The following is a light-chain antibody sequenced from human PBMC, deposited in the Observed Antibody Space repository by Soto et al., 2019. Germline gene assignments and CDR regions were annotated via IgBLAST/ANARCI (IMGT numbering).Light chain of an antibody. CDR1: NTDVGAYNF. J-gene: IGLJ1*01. Sequence: QAALTQPACVSGFPGQVITIFCTGTNTDVGAYNFVSWQQQHPGKATKLMIYNVYDRPSGISYRFSGSESGNTASLTISGLQGEDEADYYCSAYTVSRTYVFGTGSKVTVL. V-gene: IGLV2-14*03. CDR3: SAYTVSRTYV. CDR2: NVY.